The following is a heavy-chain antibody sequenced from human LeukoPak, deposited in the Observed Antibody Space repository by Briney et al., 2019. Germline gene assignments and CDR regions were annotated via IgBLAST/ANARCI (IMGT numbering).Heavy chain of an antibody. J-gene: IGHJ4*02. D-gene: IGHD3-10*01. CDR2: MSSSSRYI. CDR3: ARVPGFI. CDR1: GFTFSSYS. Sequence: GGSLRLSCAASGFTFSSYSMNWVRQAPGKGLEWVSSMSSSSRYIYYADSVKGRFTISRDNAKNSLYLQMNSLRAEDTAVYYCARVPGFIWGQGTLVTVSS. V-gene: IGHV3-21*01.